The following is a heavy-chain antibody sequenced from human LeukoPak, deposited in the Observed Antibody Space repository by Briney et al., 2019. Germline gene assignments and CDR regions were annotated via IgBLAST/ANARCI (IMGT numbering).Heavy chain of an antibody. J-gene: IGHJ4*02. D-gene: IGHD3-3*01. Sequence: PSETLSLTCTVSGGSISSGGYYWSWIRQHPGKGLEWIGYIYYSGSTYYNPSLKSRVTISVDTSKNQFSLKLSSVAAADTAVYYCARWSSTPTAILGHYFDYWGQGTLVTVSS. CDR3: ARWSSTPTAILGHYFDY. V-gene: IGHV4-31*03. CDR1: GGSISSGGYY. CDR2: IYYSGST.